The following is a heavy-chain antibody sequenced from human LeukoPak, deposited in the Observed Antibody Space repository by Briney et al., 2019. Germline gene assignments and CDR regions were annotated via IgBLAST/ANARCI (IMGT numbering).Heavy chain of an antibody. J-gene: IGHJ1*01. V-gene: IGHV4-30-4*01. Sequence: SETLSLTCTVSGGSISSGDYYWSWIRQPPGKGLEWIGYIYYSGSTYYNPSLKSRVTISVDTSKNQFSLKLSSVTAADTAVYYCATHPRQWSVPEYFQHWGQGTLVTVSS. CDR1: GGSISSGDYY. CDR2: IYYSGST. D-gene: IGHD6-19*01. CDR3: ATHPRQWSVPEYFQH.